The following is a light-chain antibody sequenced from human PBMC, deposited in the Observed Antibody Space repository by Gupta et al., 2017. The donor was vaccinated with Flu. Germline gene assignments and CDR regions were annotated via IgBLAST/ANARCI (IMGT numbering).Light chain of an antibody. CDR1: QDISNY. V-gene: IGKV1-33*01. CDR3: QQYDNRRLYS. J-gene: IGKJ2*03. CDR2: DAS. Sequence: DIQMTQSPSSLSASVGDRVTITCQASQDISNYLNWYQQKPGKAPKLLIYDASNLETGVPSRFSGSGSGTDFTFTISSRQPEDIATYYCQQYDNRRLYSFGQGTKLEIK.